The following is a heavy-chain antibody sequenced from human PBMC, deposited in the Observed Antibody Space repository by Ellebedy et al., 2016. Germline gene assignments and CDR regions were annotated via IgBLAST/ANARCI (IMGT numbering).Heavy chain of an antibody. CDR3: ARGLSQWTNVRGVLFED. CDR2: IKLGRSP. Sequence: SETLSLXXVPSGGSLSGYYWSWIRQSPGKGLECIGEIKLGRSPKYNPSLKSRANISVDTSNNQFSLTLNSVTAADTAVYYCARGLSQWTNVRGVLFEDWGQGALVTVSS. D-gene: IGHD3-10*01. V-gene: IGHV4-34*01. CDR1: GGSLSGYY. J-gene: IGHJ4*01.